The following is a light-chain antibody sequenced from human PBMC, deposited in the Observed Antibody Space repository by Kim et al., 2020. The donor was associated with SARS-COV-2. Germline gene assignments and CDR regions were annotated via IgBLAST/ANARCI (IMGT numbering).Light chain of an antibody. CDR1: SGHSTYA. CDR2: VNGDGSH. J-gene: IGLJ3*02. Sequence: QLVLTQSPSASASLGASVKLTCTLSSGHSTYAIAWHQQQPEKGPRYLMKVNGDGSHSKGDGIPDRLSGSSSGAERYLTISSLQSEDEADYYCQTWDTDIMVFGGGTQLTVL. V-gene: IGLV4-69*01. CDR3: QTWDTDIMV.